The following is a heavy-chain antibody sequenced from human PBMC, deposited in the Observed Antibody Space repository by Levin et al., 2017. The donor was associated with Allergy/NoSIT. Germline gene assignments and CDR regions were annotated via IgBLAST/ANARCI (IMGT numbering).Heavy chain of an antibody. CDR3: ARGHGGAAALVYYGMDV. V-gene: IGHV3-33*01. CDR1: GFTFRSYG. CDR2: IWFDGSNE. J-gene: IGHJ6*02. Sequence: GGSLRLSCAASGFTFRSYGMHWVRQAPGKGLEWVAVIWFDGSNEYYADSVKGRFTISRDNAKNTLYLQMNSLRAEDTAVYYCARGHGGAAALVYYGMDVWGQGTTVTVPS. D-gene: IGHD6-13*01.